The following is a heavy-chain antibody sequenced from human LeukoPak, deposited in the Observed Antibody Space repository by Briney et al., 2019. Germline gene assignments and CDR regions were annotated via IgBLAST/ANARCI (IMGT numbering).Heavy chain of an antibody. V-gene: IGHV4-39*01. D-gene: IGHD3-10*01. Sequence: PSETLSLTCTVSGGSISSSSYYWGWLRQPPGKGLEWIGSIYYSGSTYYNPSLKSRVTISVDTSKNQFSLKLSSVTAADTAVYYCARREGRITMVRGVRGRPFDYWGQGTLVTVSS. CDR2: IYYSGST. CDR3: ARREGRITMVRGVRGRPFDY. CDR1: GGSISSSSYY. J-gene: IGHJ4*02.